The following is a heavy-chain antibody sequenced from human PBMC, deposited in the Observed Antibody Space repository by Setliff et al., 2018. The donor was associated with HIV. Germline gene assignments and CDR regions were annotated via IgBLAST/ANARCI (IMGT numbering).Heavy chain of an antibody. CDR3: ARSPANTGYWVTPLWYMDV. CDR2: INSGDTTT. D-gene: IGHD3-9*01. Sequence: PGGSLRLSCAASGFTLRSYKMHWVRQGPGKGLVWVSRINSGDTTTNYADSVKGRFTISRDDAKNTLFLQMSSLRPEDTAVYYCARSPANTGYWVTPLWYMDVWGKGTTVTVSS. CDR1: GFTLRSYK. J-gene: IGHJ6*03. V-gene: IGHV3-74*01.